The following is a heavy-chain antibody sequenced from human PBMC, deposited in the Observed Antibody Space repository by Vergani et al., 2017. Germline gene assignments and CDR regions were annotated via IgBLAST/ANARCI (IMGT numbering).Heavy chain of an antibody. CDR2: ISGSGGST. CDR1: GFTFSSYA. J-gene: IGHJ4*02. D-gene: IGHD3-22*01. CDR3: AKSGYDSSGYQTRLDY. Sequence: EGKGWEEGGGLVEPGGSLRLSCAASGFTFSSYAMSWVRQAPGKGLEWVSAISGSGGSTYYADSVKGRFTISRDNSKNTLYLQMNSLRAEDTAVYYCAKSGYDSSGYQTRLDYWGQGTLVTVSS. V-gene: IGHV3-23*01.